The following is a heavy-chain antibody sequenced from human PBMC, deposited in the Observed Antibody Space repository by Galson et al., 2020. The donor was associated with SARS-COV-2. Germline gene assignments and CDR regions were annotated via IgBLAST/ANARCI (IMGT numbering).Heavy chain of an antibody. CDR2: IYYSGST. CDR3: ARQGDILTGYLSGAFDI. CDR1: GGSISSSSYY. J-gene: IGHJ3*02. D-gene: IGHD3-9*01. V-gene: IGHV4-39*01. Sequence: SETLSLTCTVSGGSISSSSYYWGWIRQPPGKGLEWIGSIYYSGSTYNNPSPKSRVTISVDTAKTQFSLKLSAVTAADTAVYYCARQGDILTGYLSGAFDIWGQGTMVTVSS.